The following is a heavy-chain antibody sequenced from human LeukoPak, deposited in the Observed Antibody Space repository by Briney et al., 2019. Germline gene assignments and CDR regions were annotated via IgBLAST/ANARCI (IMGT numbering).Heavy chain of an antibody. V-gene: IGHV4-59*08. J-gene: IGHJ4*02. CDR1: GGSISSYY. Sequence: NPSETLSLTCTVSGGSISSYYWSWIRQPPGKGLEWIGYIYYSGSTNYNPSLKSRVTISVDTSKKQFSLKLSSVTAADTAVYYCTRGSDGEYDSWGQGTLVTVSS. CDR2: IYYSGST. D-gene: IGHD5-24*01. CDR3: TRGSDGEYDS.